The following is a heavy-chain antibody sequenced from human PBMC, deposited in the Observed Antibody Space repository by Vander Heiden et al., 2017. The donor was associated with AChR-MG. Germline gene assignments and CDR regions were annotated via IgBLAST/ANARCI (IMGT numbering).Heavy chain of an antibody. CDR3: TVEGRAIEVGVWGYYFDY. CDR1: GFTFGDYA. V-gene: IGHV3-49*05. D-gene: IGHD3-10*01. Sequence: EVQLVESGGGLVKPGRSLRLSCTASGFTFGDYAMSWFRQAPGKGLEWVGFIRSKAYGGTTEYAASVKGRFTISRDDSKSIAYLQMNSLKTEDTAVYYCTVEGRAIEVGVWGYYFDYWGQGTLVTVSS. J-gene: IGHJ4*02. CDR2: IRSKAYGGTT.